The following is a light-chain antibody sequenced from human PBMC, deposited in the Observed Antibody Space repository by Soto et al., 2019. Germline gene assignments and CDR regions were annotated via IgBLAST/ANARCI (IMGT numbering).Light chain of an antibody. Sequence: QSALTQPASVSGSPGQSITISRTGTSSDVGGYNYVSWYQQHPGKAPKLMIYDVSNRPSGVSNRFSGSKSGNTASLTISGLQAEDEADYYCSSYTRSSTLFYVFGTGNKVTV. CDR1: SSDVGGYNY. CDR3: SSYTRSSTLFYV. V-gene: IGLV2-14*01. CDR2: DVS. J-gene: IGLJ1*01.